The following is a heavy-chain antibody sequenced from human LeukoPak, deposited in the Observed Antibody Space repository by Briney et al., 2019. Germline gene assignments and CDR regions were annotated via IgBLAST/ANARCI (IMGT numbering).Heavy chain of an antibody. Sequence: AGGALRLSCAAPRLTFSSYRMHSVRQAPGKGLEWVSVIYSGGSTYYADSVKGRFTISRDNSKNTLYLQMNSLRAEDTAVYYCARGAVAGHGEVPSYYFDYWGQGTLVTVSS. D-gene: IGHD6-19*01. J-gene: IGHJ4*02. CDR2: IYSGGST. CDR3: ARGAVAGHGEVPSYYFDY. V-gene: IGHV3-66*01. CDR1: RLTFSSYR.